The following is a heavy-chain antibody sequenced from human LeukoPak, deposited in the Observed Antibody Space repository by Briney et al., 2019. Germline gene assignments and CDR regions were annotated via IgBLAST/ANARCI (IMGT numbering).Heavy chain of an antibody. CDR1: GFTFSSYA. Sequence: GRSLRLSCAASGFTFSSYAMHWVRQAPGKGLEWVAVISYDGSNKYYADSVKGRFTISRDNSKNTLYLQMISLRAEDTAVYYCARGSGIAVAGTSSPFDYWGQGTLVTVSS. CDR3: ARGSGIAVAGTSSPFDY. D-gene: IGHD6-19*01. V-gene: IGHV3-30-3*01. J-gene: IGHJ4*02. CDR2: ISYDGSNK.